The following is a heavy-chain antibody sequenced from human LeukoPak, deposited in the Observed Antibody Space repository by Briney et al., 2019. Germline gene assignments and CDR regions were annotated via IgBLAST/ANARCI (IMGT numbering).Heavy chain of an antibody. Sequence: PRGSLRLSCSASGLTVTNAWMNWVRQAPGEGLDWVGRIASKTDGGATDYAAPVRGRFTISRDDPKNTLNLQMNSLKTEDTAVYYCTTGIRGDWGQGTLVTVSS. CDR1: GLTVTNAW. D-gene: IGHD3-10*01. V-gene: IGHV3-15*07. J-gene: IGHJ4*02. CDR2: IASKTDGGAT. CDR3: TTGIRGD.